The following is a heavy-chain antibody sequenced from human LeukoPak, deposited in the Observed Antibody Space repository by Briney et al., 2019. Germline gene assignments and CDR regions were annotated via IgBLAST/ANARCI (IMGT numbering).Heavy chain of an antibody. Sequence: GKXLELVSYISSSGSTIYYADSVKGRFTISRDNAKNSLYLQMNSLRAEDTAVYYCALDQWRFDYWGQGTLVTVSS. D-gene: IGHD1/OR15-1a*01. CDR2: ISSSGSTI. CDR3: ALDQWRFDY. V-gene: IGHV3-48*03. J-gene: IGHJ4*02.